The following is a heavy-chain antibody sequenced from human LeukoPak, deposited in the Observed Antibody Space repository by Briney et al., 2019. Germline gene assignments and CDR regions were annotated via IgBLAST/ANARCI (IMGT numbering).Heavy chain of an antibody. D-gene: IGHD4-17*01. V-gene: IGHV3-33*01. CDR3: ARDLTVTTPTLDY. J-gene: IGHJ4*02. CDR2: IWYDGSNK. Sequence: QAGGSLRLSCAASGFTFSTYSIHWVRQAPGKGLEWVAVIWYDGSNKYYADSVKGRFTISRDNSKNTLYLQMNSLRAEDTAVYYCARDLTVTTPTLDYWGQGTLVTVSS. CDR1: GFTFSTYS.